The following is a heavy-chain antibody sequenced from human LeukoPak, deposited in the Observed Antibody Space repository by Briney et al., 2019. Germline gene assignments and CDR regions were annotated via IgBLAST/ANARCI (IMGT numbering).Heavy chain of an antibody. CDR2: IYYSGST. D-gene: IGHD3-9*01. V-gene: IGHV4-31*03. J-gene: IGHJ5*02. Sequence: SQTLSLTCTVSGGSISSGGNYWSWIRQHPGKGLEWIGYIYYSGSTHYNPSLKSRVTISVDTSKNQFSLKLSSVTAADTAVYYCARDMTDWWFDPWGQGTLVTVSS. CDR1: GGSISSGGNY. CDR3: ARDMTDWWFDP.